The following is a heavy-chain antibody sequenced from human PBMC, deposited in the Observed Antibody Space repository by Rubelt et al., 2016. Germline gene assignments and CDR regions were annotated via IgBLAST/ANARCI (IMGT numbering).Heavy chain of an antibody. CDR2: IYSSGST. J-gene: IGHJ4*02. CDR3: VRIFDH. V-gene: IGHV4-34*02. Sequence: QVQLQQWGAGLLKPSETLSLTCAVFGGSFSGYYWSWIRLPPGKGLEWLGSIYSSGSTYYNPSLKSRVTISLDPSKNQFSLSLNSVTAADTAVYYCVRIFDHWGQGTLVTVSS. CDR1: GGSFSGYY.